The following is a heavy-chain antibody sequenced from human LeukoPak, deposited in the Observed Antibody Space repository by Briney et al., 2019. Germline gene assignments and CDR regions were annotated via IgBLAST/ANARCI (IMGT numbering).Heavy chain of an antibody. V-gene: IGHV3-72*01. J-gene: IGHJ3*02. Sequence: GGSLRLSCAASGFTLSDHYMDWVRQAPGKGLEWVGRTRNKANRYTTENAASVKGRFTISRDDSKNSLYLQINSLKTEDTAVYYCTRGGRYLPLDIWGQGTMVTVSS. CDR2: TRNKANRYTT. D-gene: IGHD3-10*01. CDR1: GFTLSDHY. CDR3: TRGGRYLPLDI.